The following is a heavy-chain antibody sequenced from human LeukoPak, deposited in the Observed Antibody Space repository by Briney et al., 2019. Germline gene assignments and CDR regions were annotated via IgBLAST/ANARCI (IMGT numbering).Heavy chain of an antibody. J-gene: IGHJ6*04. D-gene: IGHD2-2*01. CDR3: ARDQASSTSCYLGCGMDV. Sequence: GASVKVSCTASGYTFTSYYMHWVRQAPGQGLEWMGIINPSGGSTSYAQKFQGRVTMTRDTSTSTVYMELSSLRSEDTAVYYCARDQASSTSCYLGCGMDVWGKGTTVTVSS. V-gene: IGHV1-46*01. CDR1: GYTFTSYY. CDR2: INPSGGST.